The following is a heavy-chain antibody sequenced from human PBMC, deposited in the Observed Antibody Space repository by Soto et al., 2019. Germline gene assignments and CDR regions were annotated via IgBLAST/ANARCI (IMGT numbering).Heavy chain of an antibody. D-gene: IGHD2-15*01. V-gene: IGHV3-48*02. CDR3: ARGDRFRCSGDRCFSDGLFLS. Sequence: EVQLVESGGGLVQRGGSLRLSCAASGFTFGIYSMNWVRQAPGKGLEWISYINGSSSTMYYADSVKGRFIISRDNAANPLYLQMNSLRDADTAVYYCARGDRFRCSGDRCFSDGLFLSWGQGTLVTVSS. J-gene: IGHJ5*02. CDR2: INGSSSTM. CDR1: GFTFGIYS.